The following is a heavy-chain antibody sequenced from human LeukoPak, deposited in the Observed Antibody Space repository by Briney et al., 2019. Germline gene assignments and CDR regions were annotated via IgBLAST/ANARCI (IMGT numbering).Heavy chain of an antibody. J-gene: IGHJ6*02. Sequence: PSETLSLTCTVSGGSISSSSYYWGWIRQPPGKGLEWIGSIDYSGSTYYNPSLKSRVTISVDTSKNQFSLKLSSVTAADTAVYYCASIMGSSWYYYYYYGMDVWGQGTTVTVSS. D-gene: IGHD6-13*01. CDR3: ASIMGSSWYYYYYYGMDV. V-gene: IGHV4-39*01. CDR1: GGSISSSSYY. CDR2: IDYSGST.